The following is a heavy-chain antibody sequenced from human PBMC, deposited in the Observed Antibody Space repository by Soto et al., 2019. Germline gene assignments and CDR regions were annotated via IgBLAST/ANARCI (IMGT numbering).Heavy chain of an antibody. CDR1: XFXXSYXX. D-gene: IGHD3-22*01. CDR3: AKGTRQYYDSRIAFDI. CDR2: IDGSGGST. Sequence: EXQXLXXGGGLXXXXXXXXXSCSASXFXXSYXXXXWVXQXXGXXLXXXSAIDGSGGSTYYADSVKGRFTISRDNSRNTLYLQMNSLRAEDTAVYYCAKGTRQYYDSRIAFDIWGHGTMVTVSS. J-gene: IGHJ3*02. V-gene: IGHV3-23*01.